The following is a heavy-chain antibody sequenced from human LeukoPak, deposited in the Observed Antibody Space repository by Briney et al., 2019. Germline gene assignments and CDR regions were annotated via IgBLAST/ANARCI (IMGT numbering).Heavy chain of an antibody. CDR2: ISAYNGNT. D-gene: IGHD1-26*01. CDR3: ARDGGFEGGATSIDY. CDR1: GYTFTSYG. Sequence: ASVKVSCKASGYTFTSYGISWVRQAPGQGLEWMGWISAYNGNTNYAQKLQGRVTMTTDTATSTAYMELRSLRSDDTAVYYCARDGGFEGGATSIDYWGQGTLVTVSS. J-gene: IGHJ4*02. V-gene: IGHV1-18*01.